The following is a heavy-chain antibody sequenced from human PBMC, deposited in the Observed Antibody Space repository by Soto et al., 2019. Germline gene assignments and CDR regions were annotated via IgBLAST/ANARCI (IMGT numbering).Heavy chain of an antibody. V-gene: IGHV3-23*01. CDR1: GFTFSTYA. CDR2: ITTSGGNT. CDR3: AGRYCTNGVCYTNYYNYIDV. D-gene: IGHD2-8*01. J-gene: IGHJ6*03. Sequence: EVQLLESGGGLVQPGGSLRLSCAASGFTFSTYAMSWVRQAPGKGLEWVSTITTSGGNTYYADSVQGRFTISRDNSKNTLYLQMNSLQAEDTAVYYCAGRYCTNGVCYTNYYNYIDVWGKGTTVTVSS.